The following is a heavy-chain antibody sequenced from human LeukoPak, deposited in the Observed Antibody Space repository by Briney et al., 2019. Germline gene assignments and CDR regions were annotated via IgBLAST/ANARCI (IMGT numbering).Heavy chain of an antibody. CDR1: GYTFTSYY. Sequence: ASVTVSCKASGYTFTSYYMHWVRQAPGQGLEWMGIINPSGGSTSYAQKFRGRVTMTRDMSTSTVYMELSSLRSEDTAVYYCARDLVNQNYYDSSKGDAFDIWSQGTMVTVSS. V-gene: IGHV1-46*01. J-gene: IGHJ3*02. CDR3: ARDLVNQNYYDSSKGDAFDI. CDR2: INPSGGST. D-gene: IGHD3-22*01.